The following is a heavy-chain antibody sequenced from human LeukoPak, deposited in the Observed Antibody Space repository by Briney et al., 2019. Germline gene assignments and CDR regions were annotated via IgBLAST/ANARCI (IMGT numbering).Heavy chain of an antibody. D-gene: IGHD6-6*01. CDR1: GGSISSGGYY. CDR2: IYHSGST. Sequence: SETLSLTCTVSGGSISSGGYYWSWIRQPPGKGLEWIGYIYHSGSTYYNPSLKSRVTISVDRSKNQFSLKLSSVTAADTAVYYCARSPPPSSSVPYYYMDVWGKGTTVTVSS. J-gene: IGHJ6*03. CDR3: ARSPPPSSSVPYYYMDV. V-gene: IGHV4-30-2*01.